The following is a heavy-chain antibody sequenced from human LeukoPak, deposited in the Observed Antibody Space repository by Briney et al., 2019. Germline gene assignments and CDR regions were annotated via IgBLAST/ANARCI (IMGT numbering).Heavy chain of an antibody. CDR3: ARDHAGSGRAFDN. Sequence: PGRSLRLSCAVSGFTFSNYGVHWVRQAPDKGLEWVALLSSGGINKHYADSVKGRFIISRDNSMNTLYLQMNSLRVEDTAVYYCARDHAGSGRAFDNWGQGTLVTVSS. CDR2: LSSGGINK. CDR1: GFTFSNYG. V-gene: IGHV3-30*03. J-gene: IGHJ4*02. D-gene: IGHD2-15*01.